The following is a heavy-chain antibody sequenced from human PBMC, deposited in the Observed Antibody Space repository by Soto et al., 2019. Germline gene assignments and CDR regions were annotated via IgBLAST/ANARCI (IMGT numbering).Heavy chain of an antibody. CDR2: LTSSGGT. CDR3: AKGLNQFDY. D-gene: IGHD2-2*01. V-gene: IGHV3-23*01. J-gene: IGHJ4*02. CDR1: GFTLNNYA. Sequence: GGSLRLSCAASGFTLNNYAMSWVRQAPGKGLEWVSTLTSSGGTYYADSVKGRFTISRDKSKSTLYLQMISLRAEDTALYYCAKGLNQFDYWGQGAQVTVSS.